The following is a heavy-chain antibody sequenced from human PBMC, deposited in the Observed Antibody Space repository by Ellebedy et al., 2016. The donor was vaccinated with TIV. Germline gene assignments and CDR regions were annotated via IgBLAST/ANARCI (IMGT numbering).Heavy chain of an antibody. J-gene: IGHJ4*02. CDR2: IGTAGDT. D-gene: IGHD5-18*01. CDR1: GFTFSSYD. Sequence: PGGSLRLSCAASGFTFSSYDMHWVRQPTGKGLEWVSAIGTAGDTYYPGSVKGRFTISRDNAKNSLYLQMNSLRAEDTAVYYCARDPYNYGYFDYWGQGTLVTVSS. CDR3: ARDPYNYGYFDY. V-gene: IGHV3-13*01.